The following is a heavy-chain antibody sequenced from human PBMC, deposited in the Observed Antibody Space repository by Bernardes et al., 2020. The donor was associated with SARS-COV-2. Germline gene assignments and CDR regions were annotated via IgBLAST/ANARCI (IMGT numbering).Heavy chain of an antibody. D-gene: IGHD1-26*01. V-gene: IGHV3-23*01. CDR3: ARIDEETGRDY. CDR1: GFTFGSRA. J-gene: IGHJ4*01. CDR2: ISGGAEMT. Sequence: GSLRLSCVVSGFTFGSRAMSWLRQAPGRGLEWVSSISGGAEMTYYADSVKGRFTISRDNSKNLLYLQMNSLGAEDTAVYYCARIDEETGRDYWGHGTLVTVSS.